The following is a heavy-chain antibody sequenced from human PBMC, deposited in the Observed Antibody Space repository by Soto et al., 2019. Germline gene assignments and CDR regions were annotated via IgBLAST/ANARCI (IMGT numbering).Heavy chain of an antibody. CDR1: GFPFNNNA. CDR3: ARDRYSYDSRAYQGVDWYFDL. Sequence: QVQLVESGGALFNPGRPRSPPLEAPGFPFNNNAWHWSRRPPAKGLRWGQVICNDGSHESYADSVKGRFTISRDNSKNTLYLQMNSLRAEDTAVYYCARDRYSYDSRAYQGVDWYFDLWGRGTLVTVSS. D-gene: IGHD3-22*01. V-gene: IGHV3-33*08. J-gene: IGHJ2*01. CDR2: ICNDGSHE.